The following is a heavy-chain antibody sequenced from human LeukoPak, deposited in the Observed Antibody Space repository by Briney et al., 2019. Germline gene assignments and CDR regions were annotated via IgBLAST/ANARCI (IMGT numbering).Heavy chain of an antibody. Sequence: PGGSLRLSCAASGFTFTSYSMNWVRQAPGRGLEWVSSIRFTGSYIYYADSVKGRFTISRDNSKNTLYLQMNSLRAEDTAVYYCARESGNAFDIWGQGTMVTVSS. CDR3: ARESGNAFDI. V-gene: IGHV3-21*01. CDR1: GFTFTSYS. J-gene: IGHJ3*02. D-gene: IGHD1-1*01. CDR2: IRFTGSYI.